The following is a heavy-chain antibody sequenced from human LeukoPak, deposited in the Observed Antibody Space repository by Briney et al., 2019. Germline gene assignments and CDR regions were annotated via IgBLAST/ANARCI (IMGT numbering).Heavy chain of an antibody. CDR1: GYTFTSYD. D-gene: IGHD2-15*01. CDR3: ATGYCSGGSCHGGFDY. CDR2: MNPNSGNT. J-gene: IGHJ4*02. V-gene: IGHV1-8*01. Sequence: ASVKVSCKASGYTFTSYDINWVRQATGQGLEWMGWMNPNSGNTGYAQKFQGRVTMARNTSISTAYMELSSLRSEDTAVYYCATGYCSGGSCHGGFDYWGQGTLVTVSS.